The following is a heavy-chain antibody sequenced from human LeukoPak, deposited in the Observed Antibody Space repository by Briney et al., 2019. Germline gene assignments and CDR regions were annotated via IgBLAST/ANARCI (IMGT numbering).Heavy chain of an antibody. J-gene: IGHJ4*02. CDR2: INHSGST. V-gene: IGHV4-34*01. CDR1: GGSFSGYY. CDR3: ARGSFYFDSSGYQYYFDY. Sequence: SETLSLTCAVYGGSFSGYYWSWIRQPPGKVLEWIGEINHSGSTNYNPSLKSRVTISVDTSKNQFSPKLSSVTAADTAVYYCARGSFYFDSSGYQYYFDYWGQGTLVTVSS. D-gene: IGHD3-22*01.